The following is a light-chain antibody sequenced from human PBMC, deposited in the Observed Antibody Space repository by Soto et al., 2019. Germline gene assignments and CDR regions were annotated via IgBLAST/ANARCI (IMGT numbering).Light chain of an antibody. CDR1: QSVSSN. CDR3: QQYGSSWT. CDR2: GAS. V-gene: IGKV3-15*01. Sequence: EIVLTQSPGTLSLSPGERATLSCRASQSVSSNLAWYQQKPGQAPRLLIYGASTRATGIPARFSGSGSRTEFTLTISSLQSEDFAVYFCQQYGSSWTYGQGTKVDIK. J-gene: IGKJ1*01.